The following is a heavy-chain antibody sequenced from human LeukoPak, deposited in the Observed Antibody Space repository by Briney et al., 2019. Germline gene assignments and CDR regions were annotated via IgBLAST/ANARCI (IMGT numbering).Heavy chain of an antibody. Sequence: PSETLSLTCTVSGGSISSSGYYWGWLRQPPGTGREWVASIYYSGSTYDNPSLKSRVTISVDTSKNQLSLKLSSLTAADTAVYYCARHEYSGSYYGLSWFDPWGQGTLVTVSS. D-gene: IGHD1-26*01. CDR3: ARHEYSGSYYGLSWFDP. J-gene: IGHJ5*02. CDR1: GGSISSSGYY. CDR2: IYYSGST. V-gene: IGHV4-39*01.